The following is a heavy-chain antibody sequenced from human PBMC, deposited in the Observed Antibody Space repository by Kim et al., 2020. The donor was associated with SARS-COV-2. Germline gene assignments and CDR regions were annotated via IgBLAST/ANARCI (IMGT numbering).Heavy chain of an antibody. CDR2: EGSEN. Sequence: EGSENNYVDSVRGRVSSSRDNDKNSLFLEMNSLRAEDTAVYYCARGKGGVWGQGTTVTVSS. V-gene: IGHV3-7*01. J-gene: IGHJ6*02. CDR3: ARGKGGV. D-gene: IGHD2-15*01.